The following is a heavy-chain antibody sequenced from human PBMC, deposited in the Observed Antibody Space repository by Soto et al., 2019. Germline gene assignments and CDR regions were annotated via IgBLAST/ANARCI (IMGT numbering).Heavy chain of an antibody. CDR2: IIPIFGTA. CDR3: ARKACYGRGYLLDS. CDR1: GGTFSSYA. Sequence: SVKVSCKASGGTFSSYAISWVRQAPGQGLEWMGGIIPIFGTANYAQKFQGRVTITADESTSTAYMELSSLRSEDTAVYYCARKACYGRGYLLDSWGEGPLVTVPS. J-gene: IGHJ4*02. D-gene: IGHD6-19*01. V-gene: IGHV1-69*13.